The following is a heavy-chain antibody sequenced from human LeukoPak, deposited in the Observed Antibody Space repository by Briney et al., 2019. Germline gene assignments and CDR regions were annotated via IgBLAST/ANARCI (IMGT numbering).Heavy chain of an antibody. CDR2: IYTSGST. Sequence: PSETLSLTYTVSGGSISSYYWSWIRQPAGKGLEWIGRIYTSGSTNYNPSLKSRVTMSVDTSNNQFSLKVSSVTAADTAVYYCARSFGSGSYYYFDYWGQGTLVTVSS. J-gene: IGHJ4*02. V-gene: IGHV4-4*07. D-gene: IGHD3-10*01. CDR1: GGSISSYY. CDR3: ARSFGSGSYYYFDY.